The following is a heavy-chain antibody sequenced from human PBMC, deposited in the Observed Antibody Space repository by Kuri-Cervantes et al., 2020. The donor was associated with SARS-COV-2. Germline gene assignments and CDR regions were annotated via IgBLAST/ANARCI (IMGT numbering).Heavy chain of an antibody. CDR1: GFTVSSNY. V-gene: IGHV3-66*01. J-gene: IGHJ5*02. D-gene: IGHD3-22*01. CDR3: ARDVLRYYDSTTGGFDP. Sequence: GGSLRLSCAASGFTVSSNYMSWVRQAPGKGLEWVSVIYSGGSTYYADSVKGRFTISRDNSKNTLYLQMNSLRAEDTAVYYCARDVLRYYDSTTGGFDPWGQGTLVTVSS. CDR2: IYSGGST.